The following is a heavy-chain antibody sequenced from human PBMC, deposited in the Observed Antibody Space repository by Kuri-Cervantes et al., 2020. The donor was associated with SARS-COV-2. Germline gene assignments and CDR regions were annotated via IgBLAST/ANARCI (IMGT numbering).Heavy chain of an antibody. Sequence: SVKVXXXASGYTFXDYYLHWVRQAPGQGLXWMXGXIPXXGTANYAQKXXXXVTIXTDESTXXXYMXLSXLRSEDTAVXXCAHVEMATNXGEYYFDYWGQGTLVTVSS. CDR2: XIPXXGTA. CDR3: AHVEMATNXGEYYFDY. J-gene: IGHJ4*02. D-gene: IGHD5-24*01. CDR1: GYTFXDYY. V-gene: IGHV1-69*05.